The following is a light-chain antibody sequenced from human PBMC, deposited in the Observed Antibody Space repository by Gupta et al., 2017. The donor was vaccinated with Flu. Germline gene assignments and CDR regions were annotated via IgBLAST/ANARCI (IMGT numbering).Light chain of an antibody. J-gene: IGLJ2*01. CDR3: QTGGTGYVV. CDR2: LNSDGSH. V-gene: IGLV4-69*01. Sequence: QLVLTQSPSASASLGASVKLTCTLSSGHSSYAIAWHQQQPEKGPRYLMKLNSDGSHSKGDGLPVRFSSSSSGAERNLTISSRQAEDEDDYYWQTGGTGYVVFGGGTKLTVL. CDR1: SGHSSYA.